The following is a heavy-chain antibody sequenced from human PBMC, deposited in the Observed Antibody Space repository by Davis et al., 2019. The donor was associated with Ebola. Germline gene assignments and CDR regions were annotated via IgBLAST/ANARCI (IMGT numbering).Heavy chain of an antibody. CDR2: IIPIFGTA. CDR3: ARAKKPGIAVAAPLGY. J-gene: IGHJ4*02. D-gene: IGHD6-19*01. Sequence: SVKASCKASGGTFSSYAISWVRQATGQGLEWMGGIIPIFGTANYAQKFQGRVTITADESTSTAYMELSSLRSEDTAVYYCARAKKPGIAVAAPLGYWGQGTLVTVSS. CDR1: GGTFSSYA. V-gene: IGHV1-69*13.